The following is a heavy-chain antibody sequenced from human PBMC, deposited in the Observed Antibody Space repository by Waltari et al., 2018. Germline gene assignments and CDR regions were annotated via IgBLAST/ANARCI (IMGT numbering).Heavy chain of an antibody. CDR1: GGSISSHY. CDR3: ARGGGVGYDYPFDY. D-gene: IGHD2-8*02. CDR2: IYYSGST. Sequence: QVQLQESGPGLVKPSETLSLTCTVSGGSISSHYWSWIRQPPGKGLEWIGYIYYSGSTISTPSLKGRSTIAVDTSKSQSSLKLSSVPAADTAVYYCARGGGVGYDYPFDYWGQGTLVTVSS. V-gene: IGHV4-59*11. J-gene: IGHJ4*02.